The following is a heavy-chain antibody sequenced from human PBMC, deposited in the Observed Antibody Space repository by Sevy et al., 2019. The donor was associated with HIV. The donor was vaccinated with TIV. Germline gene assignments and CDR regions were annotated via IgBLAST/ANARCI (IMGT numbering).Heavy chain of an antibody. Sequence: GESLKISCKASGYTFTSYVMHWVRQAPGQRLQWMGWINTGNGDTKYSEKLQGRVTITRDTSASTAYMELSSLRSEDTAVYYCARDRGGSGDFDYWGQGTLVTVSS. J-gene: IGHJ4*02. CDR1: GYTFTSYV. D-gene: IGHD3-10*01. CDR3: ARDRGGSGDFDY. CDR2: INTGNGDT. V-gene: IGHV1-3*04.